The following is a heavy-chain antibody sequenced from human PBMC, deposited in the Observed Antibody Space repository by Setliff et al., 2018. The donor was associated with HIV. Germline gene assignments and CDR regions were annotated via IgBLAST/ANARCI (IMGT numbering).Heavy chain of an antibody. V-gene: IGHV3-23*01. CDR1: GFTFSSYA. D-gene: IGHD6-13*01. CDR2: IYGSGSST. CDR3: ATDGRSSSWFNGAGPFDV. Sequence: LRLSCAASGFTFSSYAMSWVRQAPGKGLEWVSPIYGSGSSTYYADSVKGRFTISRDISKNTLYLQMNSLRAEDTAVYFCATDGRSSSWFNGAGPFDVWGQGTMVTVSS. J-gene: IGHJ3*01.